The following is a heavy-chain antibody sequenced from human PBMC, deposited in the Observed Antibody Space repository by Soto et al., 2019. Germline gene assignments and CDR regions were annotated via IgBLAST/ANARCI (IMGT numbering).Heavy chain of an antibody. CDR1: GFTFSDYY. V-gene: IGHV3-11*01. D-gene: IGHD3-3*01. CDR3: ARAVGSPGYDFWSGYYASAYYFDY. J-gene: IGHJ4*02. Sequence: QVQLVESGGGLVKPGGSLRLSCAASGFTFSDYYMSWIRQAPGKGLEWVSYISSSGSTIYYADSVKGRFTISRDNAKNSLYLQMNSLRAEDTAVYYWARAVGSPGYDFWSGYYASAYYFDYWGQGTLVTVSS. CDR2: ISSSGSTI.